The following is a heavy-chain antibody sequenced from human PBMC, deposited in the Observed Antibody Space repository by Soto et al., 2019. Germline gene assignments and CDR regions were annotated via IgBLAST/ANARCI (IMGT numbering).Heavy chain of an antibody. CDR1: GYSITSGFY. Sequence: XGTLSLTCGVSGYSITSGFYWCCVRQSPGKGLEWIGSISYSAKTFYNPSLASRLSIAVDTSMNQSSLRLTSVTAADTALYYCTRGAGAPWVRFDSWGQGTLVTVSS. CDR3: TRGAGAPWVRFDS. D-gene: IGHD3-22*01. CDR2: ISYSAKT. V-gene: IGHV4-38-2*01. J-gene: IGHJ4*02.